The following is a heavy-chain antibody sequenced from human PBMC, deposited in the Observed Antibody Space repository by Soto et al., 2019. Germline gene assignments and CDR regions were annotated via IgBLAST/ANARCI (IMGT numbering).Heavy chain of an antibody. V-gene: IGHV3-23*01. D-gene: IGHD6-13*01. CDR2: ISGSGGST. CDR1: GFTFSSYA. CDR3: AKSSGRYSSSWYAFDI. Sequence: EVQLLESGGGLVQPGGSLRLSCAASGFTFSSYAMSWVRQAPGKGLEWVSAISGSGGSTYYADSVKGRFNISRDNSKNTLYLQMNSLRAEDTAVYYCAKSSGRYSSSWYAFDIWGQGTMVTVSS. J-gene: IGHJ3*02.